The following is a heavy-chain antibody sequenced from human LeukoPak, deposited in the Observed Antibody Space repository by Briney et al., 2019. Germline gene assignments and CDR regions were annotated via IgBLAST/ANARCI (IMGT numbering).Heavy chain of an antibody. D-gene: IGHD2-2*02. J-gene: IGHJ5*01. CDR2: INHSGST. CDR3: ARGGWVVPAAINS. CDR1: GGSFSDYY. V-gene: IGHV4-34*01. Sequence: PSETLSLTCAVYGGSFSDYYWTWIRQPPGKGLEWVGEINHSGSTNYNPSLKTRVTISVDTSKNQFSLKLSSVTAADTAVYYCARGGWVVPAAINSRGQGTLVTVSS.